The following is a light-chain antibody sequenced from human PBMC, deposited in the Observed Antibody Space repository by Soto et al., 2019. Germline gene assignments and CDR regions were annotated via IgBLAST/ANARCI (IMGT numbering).Light chain of an antibody. CDR1: SSDVGGYNY. CDR3: SSYASRNPRV. V-gene: IGLV2-14*01. J-gene: IGLJ1*01. CDR2: DVS. Sequence: HSARTQRASVSGSPGQSITISCTGTSSDVGGYNYVSWYQQHPGKAPKLIIYDVSNRPSGVSNRFSGSKSGNTASLTISGLQAEDEADYSCSSYASRNPRVFGGGTKVTVL.